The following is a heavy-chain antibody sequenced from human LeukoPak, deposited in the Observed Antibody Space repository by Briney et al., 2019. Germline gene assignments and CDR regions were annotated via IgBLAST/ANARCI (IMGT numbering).Heavy chain of an antibody. CDR3: ARDLSSYYFDY. V-gene: IGHV4-39*07. Sequence: SETLSLTCTVSGGSISSSSYYWGWIRQPPGKGLEWIGSIYYSGSAYYNPSLKSRVTISVDTSKNQFSLKLSSVTAADTAVYYCARDLSSYYFDYWGQGTLVTVSS. J-gene: IGHJ4*02. CDR2: IYYSGSA. CDR1: GGSISSSSYY. D-gene: IGHD6-13*01.